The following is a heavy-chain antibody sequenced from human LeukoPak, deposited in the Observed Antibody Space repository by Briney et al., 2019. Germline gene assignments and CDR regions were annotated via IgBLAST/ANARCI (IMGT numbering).Heavy chain of an antibody. Sequence: GESLKISCKHSEYSFPNYCIGWVRQMPGKGLEWMGIIYPGDSDTRYSPSFQGQVTISADKSISTAYLQWSSLKASDTAMYYCAREVQQLDPRVGWFDPWGQGTLVTVSS. CDR2: IYPGDSDT. V-gene: IGHV5-51*01. D-gene: IGHD6-13*01. J-gene: IGHJ5*02. CDR1: EYSFPNYC. CDR3: AREVQQLDPRVGWFDP.